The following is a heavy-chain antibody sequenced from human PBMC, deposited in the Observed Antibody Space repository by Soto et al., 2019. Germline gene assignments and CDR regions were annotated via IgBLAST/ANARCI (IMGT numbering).Heavy chain of an antibody. CDR1: GFTFSSYD. CDR2: IGTAGDT. CDR3: ESAGSSSVTGTDYYCMDV. J-gene: IGHJ6*03. D-gene: IGHD6-13*01. Sequence: GGSLRLSCAASGFTFSSYDMHWVRQATGKGLEWVSAIGTAGDTYYPGSVKGRFTISRENAKNSLYLQMNSLRAEDTAVYYCESAGSSSVTGTDYYCMDVWGKGTTVTVSS. V-gene: IGHV3-13*01.